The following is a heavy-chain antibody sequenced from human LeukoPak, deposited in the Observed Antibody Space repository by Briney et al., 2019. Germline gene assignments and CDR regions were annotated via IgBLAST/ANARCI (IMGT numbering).Heavy chain of an antibody. V-gene: IGHV3-20*04. D-gene: IGHD5-18*01. CDR2: INWNGGST. CDR1: GFTFDDYG. J-gene: IGHJ3*02. Sequence: GGSLRLSCAASGFTFDDYGMGWVRQAPGKGLEWVSGINWNGGSTGYADSVKGRFTISRDNAKNSLYLQMNSLRAEDTALYYCARYRGYSYGRDAFDIWGQGTMVTVYS. CDR3: ARYRGYSYGRDAFDI.